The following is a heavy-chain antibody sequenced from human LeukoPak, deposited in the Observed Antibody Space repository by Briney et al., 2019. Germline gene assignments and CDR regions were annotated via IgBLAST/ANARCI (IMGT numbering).Heavy chain of an antibody. CDR3: ANDRSCSRGSCSSPLDY. V-gene: IGHV3-43*02. D-gene: IGHD2-15*01. CDR2: VTGDGGTT. CDR1: GFTFGDYA. J-gene: IGHJ4*02. Sequence: SGGSLRLSCAASGFTFGDYAMHWVRQAPGKGLEWVSLVTGDGGTTSHADSVKGRFTISRDNSRNSLYLQMNSLRTEDTAFYYCANDRSCSRGSCSSPLDYWGQGTLVTVSS.